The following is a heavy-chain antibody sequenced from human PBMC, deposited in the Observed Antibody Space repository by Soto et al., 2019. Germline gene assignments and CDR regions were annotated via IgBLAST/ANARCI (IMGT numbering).Heavy chain of an antibody. J-gene: IGHJ6*03. V-gene: IGHV3-23*01. Sequence: QPGGSLRLSCAASGFTFSSYAMSWVRQAPGKGLEWVSAISGSGGSTYYADSVKGRFTISRDNSKNTLYLQMNSLRAEDTAVYYCAKNGPAAKIYYCYYMDVWGKGTTVTVSS. CDR1: GFTFSSYA. CDR3: AKNGPAAKIYYCYYMDV. CDR2: ISGSGGST. D-gene: IGHD2-2*01.